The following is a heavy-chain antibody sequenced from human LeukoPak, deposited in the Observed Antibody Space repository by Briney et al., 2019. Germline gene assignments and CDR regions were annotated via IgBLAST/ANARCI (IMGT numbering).Heavy chain of an antibody. J-gene: IGHJ4*02. CDR1: GGSISSSSYY. D-gene: IGHD6-19*01. V-gene: IGHV4-39*02. CDR3: ARDYSSLSGFDY. CDR2: IYYSGST. Sequence: LETLSLTCTVSGGSISSSSYYWGWIRQPPGKGLEWIGSIYYSGSTYYNPSLKSRVTISVDTSKNQFSLKLSSVTAADTAVYYCARDYSSLSGFDYWGQGTLVTVSS.